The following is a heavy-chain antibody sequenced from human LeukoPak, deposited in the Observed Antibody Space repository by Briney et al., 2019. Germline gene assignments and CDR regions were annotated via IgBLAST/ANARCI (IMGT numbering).Heavy chain of an antibody. V-gene: IGHV3-23*01. J-gene: IGHJ4*02. CDR3: ATYRQVLLPFES. Sequence: PGGSLRLSCAASGFTFRNYGMTWVRQAPGKGLEWVSGISGSGVNTYYADSVKGRFTISRDNSENTLFLQLNGLSAEDTAVYYCATYRQVLLPFESWGQGTLVTVSS. CDR1: GFTFRNYG. CDR2: ISGSGVNT. D-gene: IGHD2-8*02.